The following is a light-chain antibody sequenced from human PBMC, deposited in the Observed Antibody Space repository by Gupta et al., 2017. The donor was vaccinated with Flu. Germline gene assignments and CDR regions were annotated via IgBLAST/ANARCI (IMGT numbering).Light chain of an antibody. V-gene: IGLV1-51*01. CDR1: SSNIGSNY. CDR2: DTK. CDR3: GTWDTSLSTGGV. J-gene: IGLJ3*02. Sequence: QSVLSLPPSVSATPGQKVTISSSGSSSNIGSNYVSWFQQVPGTAPKLLIYDTKKRPSGIPDRFSGSKSGTSATLDITGVQTGDEATYYCGTWDTSLSTGGVFGGGTTLTVL.